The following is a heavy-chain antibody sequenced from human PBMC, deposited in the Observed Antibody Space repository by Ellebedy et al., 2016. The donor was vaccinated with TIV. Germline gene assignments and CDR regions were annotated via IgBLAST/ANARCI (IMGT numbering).Heavy chain of an antibody. D-gene: IGHD6-13*01. CDR3: AERMLEYSSSWYVDYYGMDV. J-gene: IGHJ6*02. V-gene: IGHV4-39*07. CDR1: GGSISSSSYY. CDR2: IYYSGST. Sequence: SETLSLXXTVSGGSISSSSYYWGWIRQPPGKGLEWIGSIYYSGSTYYNPSLKSRVTISVDTSKNQFSLKLSSVTAADTAVYYCAERMLEYSSSWYVDYYGMDVWGQGTTVTVSS.